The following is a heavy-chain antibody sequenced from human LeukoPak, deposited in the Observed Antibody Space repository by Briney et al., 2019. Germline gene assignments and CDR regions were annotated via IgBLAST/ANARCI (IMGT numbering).Heavy chain of an antibody. CDR3: ARILNYYGTPYYFDY. J-gene: IGHJ4*02. D-gene: IGHD3-10*01. CDR1: GGSISSGGYY. Sequence: SETLSLTCTVSGGSISSGGYYWSWIRQHPGKGLEWIGYIYYSGSTYYNPSLKSRVTISVDTSKNQFSLKLSSVTAADTAVYYCARILNYYGTPYYFDYWGQGTLVTVSS. CDR2: IYYSGST. V-gene: IGHV4-31*03.